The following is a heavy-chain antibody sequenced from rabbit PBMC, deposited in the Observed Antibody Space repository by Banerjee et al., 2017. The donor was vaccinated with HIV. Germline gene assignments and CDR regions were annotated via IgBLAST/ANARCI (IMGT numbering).Heavy chain of an antibody. V-gene: IGHV1S45*01. D-gene: IGHD8-1*01. CDR2: IYGGFSNST. Sequence: QQQLEESGGGLVKPEGSLTLTCTASRFSFSNYYMCWVRQAPGKGLEWIGCIYGGFSNSTYYASWAKGRFTISKTSSTTVDLKMTSLTAADTATYFCAREEGSSYLFNLWGPGTLVTVS. J-gene: IGHJ4*01. CDR3: AREEGSSYLFNL. CDR1: RFSFSNYY.